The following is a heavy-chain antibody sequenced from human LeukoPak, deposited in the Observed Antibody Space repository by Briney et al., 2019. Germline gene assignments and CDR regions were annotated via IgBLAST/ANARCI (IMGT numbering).Heavy chain of an antibody. V-gene: IGHV3-23*01. CDR1: GFTFSTYA. J-gene: IGHJ6*03. D-gene: IGHD3-22*01. CDR3: AKSPRGDTSGYDFYYYMDV. Sequence: GGSLRLSCAVSGFTFSTYAMSWVRQAPGKGLEWVSSISGGGGTTYYADSVKGRFTISRDNSKNTLYLQMSSLRSEDTALYYCAKSPRGDTSGYDFYYYMDVWGKGTTVTVSS. CDR2: ISGGGGTT.